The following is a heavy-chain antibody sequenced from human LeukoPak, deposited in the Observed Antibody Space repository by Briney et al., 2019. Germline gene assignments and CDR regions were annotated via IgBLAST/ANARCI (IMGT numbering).Heavy chain of an antibody. CDR2: ISSNGGST. CDR3: ARTNRDGSYYYFDY. V-gene: IGHV3-64*01. CDR1: GFTFSSYA. D-gene: IGHD1-26*01. J-gene: IGHJ4*02. Sequence: AGGSLRLSCAASGFTFSSYAMSWVRQAPGKGLEYVSAISSNGGSTYYANSVKGRFTISRDNSKNTLYLQMGSLRAEDMAVYYCARTNRDGSYYYFDYWGQGTLVTVSS.